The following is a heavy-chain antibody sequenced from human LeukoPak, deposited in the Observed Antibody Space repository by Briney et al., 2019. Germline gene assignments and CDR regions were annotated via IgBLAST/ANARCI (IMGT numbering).Heavy chain of an antibody. CDR1: GASISSGRYY. V-gene: IGHV4-31*03. CDR2: IYYSGST. CDR3: ARHRVGDSSGYNYPFDY. D-gene: IGHD3-22*01. J-gene: IGHJ4*02. Sequence: SQTLSLTCTVSGASISSGRYYWSWIRHLPGKGLEWIAYIYYSGSTYYNPSLKSRVTISIDTSNNQFSLNLVSVTAADTAVYYCARHRVGDSSGYNYPFDYWGQGTLVTVSS.